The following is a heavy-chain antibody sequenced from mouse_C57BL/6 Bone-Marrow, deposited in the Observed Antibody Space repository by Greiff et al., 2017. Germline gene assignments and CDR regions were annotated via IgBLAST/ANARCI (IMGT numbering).Heavy chain of an antibody. Sequence: VQLQQPGAELVMPGASVKLSCKASGYTFTSYWMHWVKQRPGQGLEWIGEIDPSDSYTNYNQKFKGKSTLTVDKSSSTAYMQLSSLTSEDSAVYYCARGKAATVDFDYWGQGTTLTVSS. J-gene: IGHJ2*01. CDR2: IDPSDSYT. V-gene: IGHV1-69*01. CDR1: GYTFTSYW. CDR3: ARGKAATVDFDY. D-gene: IGHD1-1*01.